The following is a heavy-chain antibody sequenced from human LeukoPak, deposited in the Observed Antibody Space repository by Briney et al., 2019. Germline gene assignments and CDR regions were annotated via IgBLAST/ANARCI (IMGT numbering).Heavy chain of an antibody. J-gene: IGHJ4*02. Sequence: GGSLRLSCAASGFTFSSYDMHWVRQATGKGLEWVSAIGTASDTYYPGSVKGRFTISRENAKNSLYLQMNSLRAGDTAVYYCARASRDSSGYYYLHYWGQGTLVTVSS. CDR2: IGTASDT. V-gene: IGHV3-13*01. CDR3: ARASRDSSGYYYLHY. CDR1: GFTFSSYD. D-gene: IGHD3-22*01.